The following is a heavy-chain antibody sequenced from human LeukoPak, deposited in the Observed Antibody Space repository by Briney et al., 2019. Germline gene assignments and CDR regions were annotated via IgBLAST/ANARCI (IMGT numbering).Heavy chain of an antibody. Sequence: ASVKVSCKASGYTFTGYGISWVRQAPGQGLEWMGWISAYNGNTNYAQKLQGRVTMTTDTSTSTVYMELRSLRSDDTAVYYCARVGPADYDEFYYGMDVWGQGTTVTVSS. CDR1: GYTFTGYG. CDR3: ARVGPADYDEFYYGMDV. D-gene: IGHD3-22*01. V-gene: IGHV1-18*01. CDR2: ISAYNGNT. J-gene: IGHJ6*02.